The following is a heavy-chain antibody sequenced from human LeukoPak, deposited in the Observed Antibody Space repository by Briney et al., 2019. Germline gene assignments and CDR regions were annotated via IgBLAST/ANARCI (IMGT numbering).Heavy chain of an antibody. CDR2: INGDGSTT. Sequence: QSGGPLRLPCAPSGFPYCIYWIHWAPHAPGRGGVGVSRINGDGSTTTYADSVKGRFSISRDNAESTLYLQMNSLRAEDTAVYYCARASTYNINWFDPWGQGTLVTVSS. CDR1: GFPYCIYW. D-gene: IGHD3-10*01. CDR3: ARASTYNINWFDP. V-gene: IGHV3-74*01. J-gene: IGHJ5*02.